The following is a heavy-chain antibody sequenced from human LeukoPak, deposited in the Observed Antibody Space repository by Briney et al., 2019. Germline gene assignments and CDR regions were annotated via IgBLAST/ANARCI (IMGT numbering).Heavy chain of an antibody. V-gene: IGHV3-74*01. J-gene: IGHJ5*02. CDR1: GFSFSNYW. D-gene: IGHD1-1*01. CDR2: INSDGSYT. CDR3: ARADNWQSGGA. Sequence: GGSLRLSCVASGFSFSNYWMYWGRHAPGKGLVWVSRINSDGSYTDYADSAKCRFNISRDNAKDTLYLQMNSLRADDTAVYYCARADNWQSGGAWGQGTLVTVSS.